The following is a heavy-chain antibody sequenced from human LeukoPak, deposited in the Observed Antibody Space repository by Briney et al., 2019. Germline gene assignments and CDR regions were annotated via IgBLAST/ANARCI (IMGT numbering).Heavy chain of an antibody. Sequence: GGSLRLSCAASGFTFSSYGMHWVRQAPGKGLEWVSAISISGTKTYYGDSVKGRFIISRDNSKNTLYLQMNSLRVEDTAVYYCANEIRPNDYWGQGTLVTVSS. D-gene: IGHD4-17*01. CDR1: GFTFSSYG. J-gene: IGHJ4*02. V-gene: IGHV3-23*01. CDR2: ISISGTKT. CDR3: ANEIRPNDY.